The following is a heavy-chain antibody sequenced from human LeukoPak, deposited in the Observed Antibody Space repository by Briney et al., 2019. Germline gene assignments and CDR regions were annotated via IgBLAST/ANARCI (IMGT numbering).Heavy chain of an antibody. CDR3: AKDPEYSSSWYNWFDP. Sequence: GGSLRLSCAASGFTFSSYAMSWVRQAPGKGLEWVSAISGSGGSTYYADSVKGRFTISRDNSKNTLYLQMNSLRAEDTAVYYCAKDPEYSSSWYNWFDPWGQATLVTVSS. J-gene: IGHJ5*02. D-gene: IGHD6-13*01. CDR2: ISGSGGST. CDR1: GFTFSSYA. V-gene: IGHV3-23*01.